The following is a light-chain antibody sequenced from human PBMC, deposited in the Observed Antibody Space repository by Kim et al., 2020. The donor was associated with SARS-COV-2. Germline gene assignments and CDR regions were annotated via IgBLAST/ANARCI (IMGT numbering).Light chain of an antibody. CDR1: SLRSYY. J-gene: IGLJ2*01. CDR2: GKN. CDR3: NSRDSSGNHAVV. Sequence: GQTGRITCQGDSLRSYYASWYQQKPGQAPVLVIYGKNNRPSGIPDRFSGSSSGNTASLTITGAQAEDEADYYCNSRDSSGNHAVVFGGGTQLTVL. V-gene: IGLV3-19*01.